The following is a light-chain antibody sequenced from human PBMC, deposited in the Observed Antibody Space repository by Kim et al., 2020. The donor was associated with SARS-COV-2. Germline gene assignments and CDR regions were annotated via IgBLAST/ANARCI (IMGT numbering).Light chain of an antibody. CDR3: NSRDSSGNQLV. V-gene: IGLV3-19*01. CDR2: AKN. Sequence: ALGQTVRITCQGDSLRSYYASWYRQKPGQAPVLVIYAKNNRPSGIPDRFSGSTSGSTASLTITGAQAEDEADYYCNSRDSSGNQLVFGGGTQLTVL. J-gene: IGLJ2*01. CDR1: SLRSYY.